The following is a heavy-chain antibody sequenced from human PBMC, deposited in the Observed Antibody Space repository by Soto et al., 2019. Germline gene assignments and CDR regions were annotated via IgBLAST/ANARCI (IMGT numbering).Heavy chain of an antibody. J-gene: IGHJ2*01. CDR1: GGTFSSYA. V-gene: IGHV1-69*13. CDR3: ARGGSLYWYFDL. CDR2: IIPIFGTA. Sequence: SVKVSCKASGGTFSSYAISWVRQAPGQGLEWMGGIIPIFGTANYAQKFQGRVTITADASASTAYMELSSLRPEDTAVYYCARGGSLYWYFDLWGRGTLVTVSS. D-gene: IGHD1-26*01.